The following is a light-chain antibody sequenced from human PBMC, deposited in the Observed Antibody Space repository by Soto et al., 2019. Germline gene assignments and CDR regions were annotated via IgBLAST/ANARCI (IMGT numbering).Light chain of an antibody. CDR2: DVN. Sequence: QSVLTQPASVSGSPGQSVTISCTGTSSDIGAYKYVSWYQQHPGKAPKLMIYDVNNRPSGVSNRFSGSKSDNTASLTISGLQAEDEADYYCSSYTSSSTYVFGTGTKLTVL. J-gene: IGLJ1*01. V-gene: IGLV2-14*03. CDR3: SSYTSSSTYV. CDR1: SSDIGAYKY.